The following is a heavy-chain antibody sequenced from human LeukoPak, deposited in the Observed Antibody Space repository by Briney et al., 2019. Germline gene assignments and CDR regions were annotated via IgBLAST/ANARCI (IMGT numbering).Heavy chain of an antibody. CDR3: AKGRAARGFNDPFDI. Sequence: GGSLRLSCAASGFTFNFFGMHWVRQAPGKGLEWVAFTRYDGSYKRYIDSVNGRFTISRDNSKNTLYLQMNSLRVEDTAVYSCAKGRAARGFNDPFDIWGQGTMVTVSS. CDR1: GFTFNFFG. V-gene: IGHV3-30*02. D-gene: IGHD6-25*01. J-gene: IGHJ3*02. CDR2: TRYDGSYK.